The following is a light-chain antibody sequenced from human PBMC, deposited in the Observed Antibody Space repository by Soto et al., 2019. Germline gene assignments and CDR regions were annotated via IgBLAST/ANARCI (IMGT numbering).Light chain of an antibody. CDR2: DGS. V-gene: IGKV1-5*01. J-gene: IGKJ3*01. Sequence: DMQETQSPSTLSASVGDTVTITCRASQSISSWLAWYQQKSGKAPKLLIHDGSTLQSGVPSRFSGSGSGTEFTLTISRLQPDDFATYYCQRCSSYSPTFGPGTTVAIK. CDR1: QSISSW. CDR3: QRCSSYSPT.